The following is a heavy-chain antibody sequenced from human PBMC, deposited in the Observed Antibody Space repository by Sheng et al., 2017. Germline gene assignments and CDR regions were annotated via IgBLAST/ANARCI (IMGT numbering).Heavy chain of an antibody. CDR3: ARARAIYGRTNYIGN. Sequence: QVQLVESGGGVVQPGGSLRLSCAASGFTVTSYAMHWVRQAPGKGLDGWLSYRTMRPTNSTRTSVKGRFTISKXKSKNTLFLQMSSLRREDTAVFYCARARAIYGRTNYIGNWGQGTLVTVSS. D-gene: IGHD2-15*01. CDR1: GFTVTSYA. CDR2: YRTMRPT. V-gene: IGHV3-30*15. J-gene: IGHJ4*02.